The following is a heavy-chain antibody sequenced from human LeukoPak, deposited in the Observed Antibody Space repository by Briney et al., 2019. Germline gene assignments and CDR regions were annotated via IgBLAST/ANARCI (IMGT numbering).Heavy chain of an antibody. CDR2: IRSKANSYAI. J-gene: IGHJ5*02. V-gene: IGHV3-73*01. CDR1: GFTFSGSA. Sequence: GGSLRLSSAASGFTFSGSAMHWVRQASGKGLERVGRIRSKANSYAIAYAASVKGRFTISRDDSKNTAYLQMNSLKTEDTAVYNCTTLGYCSSTSCGPWGQGTLVTVSS. D-gene: IGHD2-2*01. CDR3: TTLGYCSSTSCGP.